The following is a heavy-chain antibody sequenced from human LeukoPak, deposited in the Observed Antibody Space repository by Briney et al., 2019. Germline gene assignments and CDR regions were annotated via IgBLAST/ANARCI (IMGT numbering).Heavy chain of an antibody. J-gene: IGHJ6*03. CDR1: GLTFDDHA. V-gene: IGHV3-9*01. D-gene: IGHD2-8*01. CDR3: VKGVGLQTDYYYYMDV. Sequence: GGSLRLSCAVSGLTFDDHAMHWARQAPGKGLEWVSSITWNSGNIGYADSVKGRFTISRDNAKNSLYLQMSSLRPEDTALYYCVKGVGLQTDYYYYMDVWGKGTTVTVSS. CDR2: ITWNSGNI.